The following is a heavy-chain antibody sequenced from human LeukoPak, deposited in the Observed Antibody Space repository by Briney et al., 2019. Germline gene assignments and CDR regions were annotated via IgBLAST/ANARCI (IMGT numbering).Heavy chain of an antibody. CDR3: ARVPVSGSWSYYFDY. V-gene: IGHV1-2*06. D-gene: IGHD6-13*01. CDR1: GYTFTGYY. J-gene: IGHJ4*02. Sequence: ASVKVSCTASGYTFTGYYMHWVRQTPGQGLEWMGRINPNSGGTNYAQKFQGRVTMTRDTSISTAYMELSRLRSDDTAVYYCARVPVSGSWSYYFDYWGQGTLVTVSS. CDR2: INPNSGGT.